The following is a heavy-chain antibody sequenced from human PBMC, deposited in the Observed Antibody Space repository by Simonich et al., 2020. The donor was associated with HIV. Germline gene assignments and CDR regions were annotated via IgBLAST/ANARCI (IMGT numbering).Heavy chain of an antibody. CDR3: ARGFYQRLYYFDY. J-gene: IGHJ4*02. CDR2: INHSGRT. V-gene: IGHV4-34*01. D-gene: IGHD2-2*01. CDR1: GGSFSGYY. Sequence: QVQLQQWGAGLLQPSETLSLTCAVYGGSFSGYYWSWIRQPPGKGLEWIGEINHSGRTNYNPSLKSRVTISVDTSKNQFSLKLSSVTAADTAVYYCARGFYQRLYYFDYWGQGTLVTVSS.